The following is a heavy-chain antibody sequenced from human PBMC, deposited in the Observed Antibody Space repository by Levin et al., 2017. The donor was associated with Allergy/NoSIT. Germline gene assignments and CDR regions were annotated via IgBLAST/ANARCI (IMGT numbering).Heavy chain of an antibody. CDR3: AKGVLGHCSGAVCYEFDY. J-gene: IGHJ4*02. Sequence: GGSLRLSCTASGFTFSNYAMNWVRHTPGKGLEWVASVVLNSLHTYYAASVRGRFTISRANSRTKLNLQMNSLTVEDTAVYYCAKGVLGHCSGAVCYEFDYWGQGALVTVSS. V-gene: IGHV3-23*01. CDR2: VVLNSLHT. D-gene: IGHD2-8*02. CDR1: GFTFSNYA.